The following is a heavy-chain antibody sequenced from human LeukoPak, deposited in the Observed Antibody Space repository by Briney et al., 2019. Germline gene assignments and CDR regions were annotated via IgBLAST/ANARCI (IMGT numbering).Heavy chain of an antibody. CDR3: VKNDGWFHLAQ. Sequence: GGSLRLSCAVSGFNFRDHWMDWVRQAPGKGLQWVGHIKNDGSETYYLDSLKGRFSISRDNTNNALYLQMSSLRVEDTAVYYCVKNDGWFHLAQWGQGTLVTVSS. CDR1: GFNFRDHW. V-gene: IGHV3-7*03. D-gene: IGHD6-19*01. J-gene: IGHJ4*02. CDR2: IKNDGSET.